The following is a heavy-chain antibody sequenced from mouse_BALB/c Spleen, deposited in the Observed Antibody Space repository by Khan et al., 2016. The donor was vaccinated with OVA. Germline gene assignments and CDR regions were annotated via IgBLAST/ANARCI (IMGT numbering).Heavy chain of an antibody. CDR2: INPHIGET. J-gene: IGHJ2*01. CDR3: AGKGDNDFDY. V-gene: IGHV1-20*02. CDR1: GYSFTGYF. Sequence: VQLQQSGPELVKPGASVKISCKASGYSFTGYFMNWVMQSHGKSLEWIGRINPHIGETLYNQKFKGKATLTVDESSRTAHMELRSLASEDSADYYCAGKGDNDFDYWGQGTTLTVSS.